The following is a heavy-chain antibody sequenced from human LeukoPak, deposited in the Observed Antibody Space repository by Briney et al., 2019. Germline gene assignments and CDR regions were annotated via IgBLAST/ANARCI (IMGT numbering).Heavy chain of an antibody. V-gene: IGHV1-2*06. D-gene: IGHD7-27*01. J-gene: IGHJ4*02. CDR2: INPNSGGT. Sequence: ASVKVSCKASGYTFTGYYMHWVQQAPGQGLEWMGRINPNSGGTNYAQKFQGRVTMTRDTSISTAYMELSRLRSDDTAVYYCARGRSVTGDLDYWGQGTLVTVSS. CDR1: GYTFTGYY. CDR3: ARGRSVTGDLDY.